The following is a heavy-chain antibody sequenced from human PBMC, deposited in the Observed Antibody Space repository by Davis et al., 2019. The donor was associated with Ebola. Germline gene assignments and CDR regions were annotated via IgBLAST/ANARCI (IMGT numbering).Heavy chain of an antibody. J-gene: IGHJ5*02. D-gene: IGHD4-23*01. CDR2: IIPIFGTA. V-gene: IGHV1-69*13. Sequence: SVKVSCKASGYTFTSYGISWVRQAPGQGLEWMGGIIPIFGTANYAQKFQGRVTITADESTSTAYMELSSLRSEDTAVYYRARDSPLNGGREWFDPWAREPWSPSPQ. CDR3: ARDSPLNGGREWFDP. CDR1: GYTFTSYG.